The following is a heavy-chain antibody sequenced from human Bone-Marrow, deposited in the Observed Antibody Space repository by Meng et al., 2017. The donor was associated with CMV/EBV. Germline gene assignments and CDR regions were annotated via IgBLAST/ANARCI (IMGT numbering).Heavy chain of an antibody. V-gene: IGHV3-11*01. J-gene: IGHJ6*02. CDR2: ISSSGSTI. CDR3: ARYSPPYYYGMDV. Sequence: GGSLRLSCAASGFTFSDYYMSWIRQAPGKGLEWVSYISSSGSTIYYADSVKGRFTISRDNAKNSLYLQMNSLRAEDTAVDYCARYSPPYYYGMDVWGQGTTVTVSS. D-gene: IGHD2-15*01. CDR1: GFTFSDYY.